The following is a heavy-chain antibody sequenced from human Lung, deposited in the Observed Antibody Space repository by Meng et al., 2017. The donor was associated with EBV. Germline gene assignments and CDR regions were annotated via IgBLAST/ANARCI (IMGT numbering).Heavy chain of an antibody. V-gene: IGHV4-4*02. CDR1: SASISSNNY. Sequence: QVQLQESGHGLVKPSGTLSLTCTVSSASISSNNYWTWVRQSPGKGLEWIGEIYHNENTNYNPSLMSRVTMSLDKSKNHFSLNLRSVTAADTAVYFCARAPGNWNFDSWGQGTLVTVSS. J-gene: IGHJ4*02. CDR3: ARAPGNWNFDS. D-gene: IGHD1-20*01. CDR2: IYHNENT.